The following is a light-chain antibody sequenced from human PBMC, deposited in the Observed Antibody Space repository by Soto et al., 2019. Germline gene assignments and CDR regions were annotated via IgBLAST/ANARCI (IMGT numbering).Light chain of an antibody. CDR3: PSYDTSLSGYV. CDR2: ANN. Sequence: QSVLTQPPSVSGAPGQRVTISCTGSSSNIGTGYDVHWYQQLPGTAPQLLIYANNNRPSGVPDRFSGSKSGIAASLAITGLQADDEGDYYCPSYDTSLSGYVFGTGTKLTVL. CDR1: SSNIGTGYD. V-gene: IGLV1-40*01. J-gene: IGLJ1*01.